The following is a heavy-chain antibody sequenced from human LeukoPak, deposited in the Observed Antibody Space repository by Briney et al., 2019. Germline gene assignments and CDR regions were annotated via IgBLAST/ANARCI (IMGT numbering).Heavy chain of an antibody. J-gene: IGHJ4*02. CDR1: TFTFSNYW. V-gene: IGHV3-7*03. CDR3: AKDHGGAVAGTGDY. CDR2: IEQDGSEK. D-gene: IGHD6-19*01. Sequence: GGSLRLSCAASTFTFSNYWMSWVRQAPGKGLEWVANIEQDGSEKYYVDSVKGRFTISRDNAKTSLYLQMNSLRAEDTAVYYCAKDHGGAVAGTGDYWGQGTLVTVSS.